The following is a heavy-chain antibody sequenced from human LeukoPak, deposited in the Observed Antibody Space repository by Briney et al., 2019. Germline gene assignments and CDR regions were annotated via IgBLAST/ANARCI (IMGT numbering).Heavy chain of an antibody. D-gene: IGHD3-10*01. Sequence: LAGRSLRPSCAASGFTFSSYATHWARHAPGEGMGWEAVISYDGSNKYYADSVKGRFTISRDNSKNTLYLQMNSLRAEDTAVYYCARVLGLLWFGESFYGMDVWGKGTTVTVSS. CDR3: ARVLGLLWFGESFYGMDV. J-gene: IGHJ6*04. CDR1: GFTFSSYA. V-gene: IGHV3-30*04. CDR2: ISYDGSNK.